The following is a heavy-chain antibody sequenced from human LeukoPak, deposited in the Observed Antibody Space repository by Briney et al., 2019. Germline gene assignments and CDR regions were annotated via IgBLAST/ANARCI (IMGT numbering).Heavy chain of an antibody. V-gene: IGHV1-2*06. CDR1: GYTFTGYY. CDR3: ARYCSSTSCYSDY. J-gene: IGHJ4*02. D-gene: IGHD2-2*01. CDR2: INPISGGT. Sequence: ASVKVSCKASGYTFTGYYMHWVRQAPGHRLEYMGRINPISGGTVYAQKFQGRVTMTRDTSITTAYMELTRLTSDDTAVYYCARYCSSTSCYSDYWGQGNLVTVSS.